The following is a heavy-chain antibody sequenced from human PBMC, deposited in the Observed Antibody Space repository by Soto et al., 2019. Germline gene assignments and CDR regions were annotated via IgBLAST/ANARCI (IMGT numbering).Heavy chain of an antibody. CDR2: IYTSGST. CDR3: ARDSGSYYGNYFDY. Sequence: KPSETLSLTCTVSGGSISSDYWSWIRQPAGKGLEWIGRIYTSGSTNCNPSLKSRVTMSVDTSKNQFSLKLSSVTAADTAVYYCARDSGSYYGNYFDYWGQGTLVTVSS. D-gene: IGHD1-26*01. CDR1: GGSISSDY. J-gene: IGHJ4*02. V-gene: IGHV4-4*07.